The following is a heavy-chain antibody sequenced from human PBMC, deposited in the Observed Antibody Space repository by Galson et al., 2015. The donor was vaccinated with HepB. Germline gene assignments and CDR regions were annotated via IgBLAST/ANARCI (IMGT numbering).Heavy chain of an antibody. CDR3: ARGRSDSGRLAAAGTYYYYYGMDV. D-gene: IGHD6-13*01. Sequence: SVKVSCKASGYTFTSYGISWARQAPGQGLEWMGWISAYNGNTNYAQKLQGRVTMTTDTSTSTAYMELRSLRSDDTAVYYCARGRSDSGRLAAAGTYYYYYGMDVWGPGTTVTVS. CDR2: ISAYNGNT. J-gene: IGHJ6*02. CDR1: GYTFTSYG. V-gene: IGHV1-18*04.